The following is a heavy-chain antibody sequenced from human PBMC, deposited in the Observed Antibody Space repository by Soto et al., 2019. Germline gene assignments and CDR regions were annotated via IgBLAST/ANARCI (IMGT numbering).Heavy chain of an antibody. Sequence: GGSLRLSCAASGFTFSSYSMNWVRQAPGKRLEWVSSISSSSSYIYYADSVKGRFTISRDNAKNSLYLQMNSLRAEDTAVYYCARGTQAHCSSTSCYLSYYYYYMDVWGKGTTVTVSS. J-gene: IGHJ6*03. V-gene: IGHV3-21*01. CDR3: ARGTQAHCSSTSCYLSYYYYYMDV. CDR1: GFTFSSYS. CDR2: ISSSSSYI. D-gene: IGHD2-2*01.